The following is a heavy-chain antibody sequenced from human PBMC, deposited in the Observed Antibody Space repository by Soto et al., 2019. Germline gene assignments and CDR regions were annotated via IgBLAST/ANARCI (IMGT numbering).Heavy chain of an antibody. J-gene: IGHJ6*02. V-gene: IGHV3-30*18. CDR3: AKENKGYYYYGMDV. CDR2: ISYDGSNK. CDR1: GFTFSSYG. Sequence: QVQLVESGGGVVQPGRSLRLSCAASGFTFSSYGMHWVRQAPGKGLEWVAVISYDGSNKYYADSVKGRFTISRDNSKNTLYLQMNSLRAEDTAVYYCAKENKGYYYYGMDVWGHGTTVTVSS.